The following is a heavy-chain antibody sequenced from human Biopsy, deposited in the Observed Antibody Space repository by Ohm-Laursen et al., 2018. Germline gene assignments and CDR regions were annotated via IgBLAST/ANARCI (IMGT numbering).Heavy chain of an antibody. J-gene: IGHJ6*02. CDR3: ARDRYYGSESYYSHYNMDV. Sequence: SLRLSCAASGFTFSSYGIHWVRQAPGKGLEWVAVIWYDGSNKYSADSVKGRFSISRDNSKNTVYLQMNSLRAADTAVYCCARDRYYGSESYYSHYNMDVWGQGTTVSVSS. V-gene: IGHV3-33*01. CDR1: GFTFSSYG. CDR2: IWYDGSNK. D-gene: IGHD3-10*01.